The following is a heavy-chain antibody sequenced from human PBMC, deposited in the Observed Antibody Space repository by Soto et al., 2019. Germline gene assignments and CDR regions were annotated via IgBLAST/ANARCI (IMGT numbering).Heavy chain of an antibody. J-gene: IGHJ5*02. CDR2: IYYSGST. CDR3: ARHRLGVAATAWFDP. D-gene: IGHD2-15*01. CDR1: GGSISSSSYY. Sequence: SETLSLTCTVSGGSISSSSYYWGWIRQPPGKGLEWIGSIYYSGSTYYNPSLKSRVTISVDTSKTQFSLKLSSVTAADTAVYYCARHRLGVAATAWFDPWGQGTLVTVSS. V-gene: IGHV4-39*01.